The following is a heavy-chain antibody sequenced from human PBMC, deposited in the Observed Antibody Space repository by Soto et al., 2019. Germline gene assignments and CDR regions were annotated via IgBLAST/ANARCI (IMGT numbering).Heavy chain of an antibody. J-gene: IGHJ5*02. CDR1: GGSINNYY. CDR3: ARLGGYFLSLDT. Sequence: SVTLSLTCTVSGGSINNYYWTCIRQPPGMGLEWIGYVYYTGTTSYNPSLKSRVTISMDGSKNQISLKLSSVTAGDTAFYSFARLGGYFLSLDTWGQGTLVTVSS. D-gene: IGHD3-22*01. CDR2: VYYTGTT. V-gene: IGHV4-59*08.